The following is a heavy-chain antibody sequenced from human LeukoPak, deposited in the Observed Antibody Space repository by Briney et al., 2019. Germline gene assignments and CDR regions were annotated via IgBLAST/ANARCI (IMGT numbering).Heavy chain of an antibody. V-gene: IGHV3-64D*06. J-gene: IGHJ4*02. CDR2: ISTNGGST. D-gene: IGHD2-2*01. CDR1: GFTFSSYA. Sequence: GGSLRLSCSASGFTFSSYAMHWVRQAPGKGLEYVSGISTNGGSTYYADSVKGRFTISRDNPKNTLYLQMSSLRAEDTAVYYCVKSRYQLLPHDYWGQGTLVTVSS. CDR3: VKSRYQLLPHDY.